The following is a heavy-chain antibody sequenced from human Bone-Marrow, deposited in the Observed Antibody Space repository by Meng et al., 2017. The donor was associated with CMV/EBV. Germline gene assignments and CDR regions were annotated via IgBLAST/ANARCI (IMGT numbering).Heavy chain of an antibody. CDR1: GGSISSYY. CDR3: ARGGIAMGDAFDI. V-gene: IGHV4-59*12. Sequence: SETLSLTCTVSGGSISSYYWSWIRQPPGKGLEWIGYIYYSGSTNYNPSLKSRITISVDTSKNQFSLRLSSVTAADTAVYCCARGGIAMGDAFDIWGQGTMVTASS. D-gene: IGHD6-13*01. CDR2: IYYSGST. J-gene: IGHJ3*02.